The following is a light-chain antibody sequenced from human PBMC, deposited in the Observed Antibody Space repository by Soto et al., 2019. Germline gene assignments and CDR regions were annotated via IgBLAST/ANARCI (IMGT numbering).Light chain of an antibody. J-gene: IGKJ2*01. CDR3: QQFGASPSMYT. CDR1: QSVSSTY. CDR2: AAS. Sequence: EIVLTQSPGTLSLSPGERATLSCRTSQSVSSTYLAWYQQIPGQAPRLLINAASNRATCIPDRFSGSASGTYFTLTISRLEPEDFAVYYCQQFGASPSMYTFGQGTKLEIK. V-gene: IGKV3-20*01.